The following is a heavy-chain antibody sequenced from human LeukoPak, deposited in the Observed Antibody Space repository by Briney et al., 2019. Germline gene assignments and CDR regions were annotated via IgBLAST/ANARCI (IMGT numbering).Heavy chain of an antibody. CDR3: AKVHFDRDMMGAFDI. V-gene: IGHV3-23*01. Sequence: GGSLRLSCAAPGFTFSSYAMSWVRQAPGKGLEWVSAISGSGGGTYYADSVKGWFTISRDNSKNTLYLQMNSLRAEDTAVYYCAKVHFDRDMMGAFDIWGQGTMVTVSS. CDR1: GFTFSSYA. J-gene: IGHJ3*02. D-gene: IGHD3-22*01. CDR2: ISGSGGGT.